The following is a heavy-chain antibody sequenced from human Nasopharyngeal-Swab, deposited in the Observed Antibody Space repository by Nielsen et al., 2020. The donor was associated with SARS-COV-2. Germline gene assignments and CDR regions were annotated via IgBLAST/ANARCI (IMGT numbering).Heavy chain of an antibody. V-gene: IGHV1-69*10. J-gene: IGHJ4*02. CDR2: IIVNLGMT. CDR3: ATWGIGYGENAHATFDS. Sequence: SVKVSCKVSGGTFSKYAISWVRQAPGQRLEWMGGIIVNLGMTKYAQKFKDSVIINADESTGTAYMELSSLRSEDTAVYYCATWGIGYGENAHATFDSWGQGTQVTVSS. D-gene: IGHD4-17*01. CDR1: GGTFSKYA.